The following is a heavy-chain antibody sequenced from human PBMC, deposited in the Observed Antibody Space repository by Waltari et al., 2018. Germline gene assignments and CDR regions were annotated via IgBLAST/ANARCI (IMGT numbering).Heavy chain of an antibody. Sequence: QLAESGGGLVQPGQSLRLSCTVSGFSLSASVLPWIRQPPGKSPEWLASVSSGGDNHFYADSVKGRFVISTDNSKRMLFLQMKNLRRNDTAVYFCAGTATAFLDSWGQGTLVTVAS. CDR1: GFSLSASV. J-gene: IGHJ1*01. V-gene: IGHV3-33*05. CDR2: VSSGGDNH. D-gene: IGHD2-21*02. CDR3: AGTATAFLDS.